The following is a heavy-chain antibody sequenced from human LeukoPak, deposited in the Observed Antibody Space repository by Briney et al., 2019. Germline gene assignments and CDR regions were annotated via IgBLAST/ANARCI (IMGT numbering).Heavy chain of an antibody. V-gene: IGHV5-51*01. CDR2: IYPGESDT. D-gene: IGHD2-15*01. J-gene: IGHJ3*02. Sequence: GEPLKISCKGSGYSFTSYWFGWVRQMPGKGLEWMGIIYPGESDTRYSPSFQGQVTISAGKSVSTAYLQWSSLKASDTAMYYCARKSGRAFDIWGQGTMVTVSS. CDR1: GYSFTSYW. CDR3: ARKSGRAFDI.